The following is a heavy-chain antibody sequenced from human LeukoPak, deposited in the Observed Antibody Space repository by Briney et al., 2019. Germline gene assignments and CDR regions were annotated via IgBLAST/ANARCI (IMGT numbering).Heavy chain of an antibody. Sequence: GASVKVSCKASGYTFTGYYMHWVRQAPGQGLEWMGWINPNSGGTNYAQKFQGRVTMTRDTSISTAYMEMSRLRSDDTAVYYCARDGYSYGSFDYWDQGTLVTVSS. V-gene: IGHV1-2*02. CDR3: ARDGYSYGSFDY. CDR2: INPNSGGT. J-gene: IGHJ4*02. D-gene: IGHD5-18*01. CDR1: GYTFTGYY.